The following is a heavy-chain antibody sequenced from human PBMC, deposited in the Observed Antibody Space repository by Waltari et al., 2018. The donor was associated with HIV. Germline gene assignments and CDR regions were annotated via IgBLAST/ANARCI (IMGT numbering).Heavy chain of an antibody. J-gene: IGHJ2*01. CDR1: GFTFSSYE. V-gene: IGHV3-48*03. CDR3: ARSSVHWYFDL. D-gene: IGHD3-22*01. Sequence: EVHLVESGGGLVQPGGSLRLSCAASGFTFSSYEMNWVRQAPGKGLQWVSYISISGISIFYADSVKDRFTISRDNAKNSLFLQMNSLRVEDMAVYYCARSSVHWYFDLWGRGTLVTVSS. CDR2: ISISGISI.